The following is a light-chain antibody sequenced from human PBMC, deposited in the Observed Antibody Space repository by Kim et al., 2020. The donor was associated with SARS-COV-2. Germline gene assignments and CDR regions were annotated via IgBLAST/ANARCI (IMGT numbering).Light chain of an antibody. V-gene: IGKV3-20*01. CDR3: QQYGMSPWT. CDR1: QSLSGNY. J-gene: IGKJ1*01. CDR2: TAS. Sequence: EIVLTQSPGTLSLSPGERVSLSCRASQSLSGNYLAWYQQKPGQAPRLVIYTASTRATGIPDRFSGSGSGTDFTLTISRLEPEDFAVYYCQQYGMSPWTFGQGTKVDIK.